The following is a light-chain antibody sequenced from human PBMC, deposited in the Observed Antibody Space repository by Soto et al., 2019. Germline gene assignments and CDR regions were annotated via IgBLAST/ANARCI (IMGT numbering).Light chain of an antibody. CDR3: QQHGSSPRT. J-gene: IGKJ1*01. CDR2: GAS. V-gene: IGKV3-20*01. Sequence: EIVLTQSPGTLSLSPGERATLSCRASQSVTSNFLAWYQQRPGQAPRLLIYGASTRATGIPDRFSGSGSGTDFILTISRLEPEDFAVYYCQQHGSSPRTFGQGTKVDI. CDR1: QSVTSNF.